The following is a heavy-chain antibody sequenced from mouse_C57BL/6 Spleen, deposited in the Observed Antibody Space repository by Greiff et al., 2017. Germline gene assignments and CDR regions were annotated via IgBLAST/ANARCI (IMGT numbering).Heavy chain of an antibody. CDR1: GYTFTDYY. CDR3: ASGMSHFDY. CDR2: INPYNGGT. J-gene: IGHJ2*01. Sequence: EVQLQQSGPVLVKPGASVKMSCKASGYTFTDYYMNWVKQSHGKSLEWIGVINPYNGGTSYNQKFKGKATLTVDNASSTAYMELNSLTSEDSAVYYCASGMSHFDYWGQGTTLTVSS. V-gene: IGHV1-19*01.